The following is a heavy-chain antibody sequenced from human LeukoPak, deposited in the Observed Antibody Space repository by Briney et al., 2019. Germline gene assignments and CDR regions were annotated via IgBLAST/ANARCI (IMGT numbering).Heavy chain of an antibody. CDR1: GGSFSGYY. Sequence: SETLSLTCAVYGGSFSGYYWSWIRRPPGKGLEWIGEINHSGSTNYNPSLKSRVTISVDTSKNQFSLKLSSVTAADTAVYYCARGEEVNDYWGQGTLVTVSS. CDR2: INHSGST. CDR3: ARGEEVNDY. D-gene: IGHD3-22*01. J-gene: IGHJ4*02. V-gene: IGHV4-34*01.